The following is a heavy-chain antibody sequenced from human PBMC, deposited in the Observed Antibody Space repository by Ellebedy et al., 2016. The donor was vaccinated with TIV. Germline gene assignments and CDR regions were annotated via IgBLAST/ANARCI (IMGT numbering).Heavy chain of an antibody. CDR3: VKDGGTWQFDY. J-gene: IGHJ4*02. D-gene: IGHD1-26*01. CDR1: GFTFSDYP. CDR2: IGKNGGGI. V-gene: IGHV3-64D*06. Sequence: PGGSLRLSCSASGFTFSDYPMHWVRQAPGKGLEYVSSIGKNGGGIYHADSVRGRFTISRDNSKNTLFLQMSSLKPEDTAAYYCVKDGGTWQFDYWGQGALVSVSS.